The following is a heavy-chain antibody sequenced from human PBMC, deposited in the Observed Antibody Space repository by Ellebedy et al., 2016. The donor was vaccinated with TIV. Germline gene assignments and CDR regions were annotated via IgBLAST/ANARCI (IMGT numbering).Heavy chain of an antibody. CDR3: ARGATVTRRRFDP. D-gene: IGHD4-17*01. V-gene: IGHV4-34*01. Sequence: MPSETLSLTCAVYGGSFSGYYWSWIRQPPGKGLEWIGEINHSGSTNYNPSLKSRVTVSVDTSKNQFSLKLSSVTAADTAVYYCARGATVTRRRFDPWGQGTLVTVSS. CDR2: INHSGST. J-gene: IGHJ5*02. CDR1: GGSFSGYY.